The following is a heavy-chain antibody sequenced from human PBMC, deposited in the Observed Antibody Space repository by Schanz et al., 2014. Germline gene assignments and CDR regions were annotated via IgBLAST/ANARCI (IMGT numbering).Heavy chain of an antibody. CDR3: AKGSMAARPLLPTDYYFYGTDI. Sequence: QVQLVESGGGVVRPGRSLRLSCAASGFTFNNYGMHWVRQAPGKGLEWVAVKWYEGTDRYYADSVKGRFTISRDNSKNTLYLQMNSLRAEDTAVYYCAKGSMAARPLLPTDYYFYGTDIWGQGTTVTVSS. CDR2: KWYEGTDR. V-gene: IGHV3-33*06. D-gene: IGHD6-6*01. J-gene: IGHJ6*02. CDR1: GFTFNNYG.